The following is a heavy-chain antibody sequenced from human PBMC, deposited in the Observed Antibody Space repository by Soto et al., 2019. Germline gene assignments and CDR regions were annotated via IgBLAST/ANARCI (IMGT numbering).Heavy chain of an antibody. CDR2: MSYDGSDT. CDR3: AKVGYCSGGSCYSGDAFDI. J-gene: IGHJ3*02. V-gene: IGHV3-30*02. CDR1: GFIFSNNG. Sequence: GGSLRLSCVGSGFIFSNNGMHWVRQTPGKGLEWVAFMSYDGSDTFYADSVKGRFTISRDNSKNTLYLQMNSLRAEDTAVYYCAKVGYCSGGSCYSGDAFDIWGQGTMVTVSS. D-gene: IGHD2-15*01.